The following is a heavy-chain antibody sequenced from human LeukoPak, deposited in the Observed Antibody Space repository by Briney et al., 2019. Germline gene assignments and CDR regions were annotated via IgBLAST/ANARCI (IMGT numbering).Heavy chain of an antibody. Sequence: GGSLRLSCAVSGITLSNYGMSWVRQAPGKGLEWVAGISDSGGRTNCADSVKGRFTISRDNPKNTLYLQMNSLRAEDTAVYFCAKRGVVIRVILVGFHKEAYYFDSWGQGALVTVSS. CDR1: GITLSNYG. CDR2: ISDSGGRT. CDR3: AKRGVVIRVILVGFHKEAYYFDS. D-gene: IGHD3-22*01. V-gene: IGHV3-23*01. J-gene: IGHJ4*02.